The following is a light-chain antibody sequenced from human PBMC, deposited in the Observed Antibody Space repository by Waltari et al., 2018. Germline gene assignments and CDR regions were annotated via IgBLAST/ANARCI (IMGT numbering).Light chain of an antibody. CDR1: QSLLHSDGKTY. CDR2: EAF. J-gene: IGKJ2*01. V-gene: IGKV2D-29*02. CDR3: MQTVQLPSFT. Sequence: DIVMTQTPPSLSVTPGQPASISRKSSQSLLHSDGKTYLYWYLQKPGQSPQLLIYEAFNRFSGVPDRFSGSGSGRDFTLKISRVEAEDVGVYYCMQTVQLPSFTFGQGTKLEIK.